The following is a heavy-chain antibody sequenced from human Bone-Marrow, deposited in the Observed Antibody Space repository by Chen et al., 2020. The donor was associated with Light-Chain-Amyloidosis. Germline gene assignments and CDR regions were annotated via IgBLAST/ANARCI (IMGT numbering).Heavy chain of an antibody. V-gene: IGHV5-51*01. CDR2: IYPDDSDA. CDR3: ARRRDGYNFDY. CDR1: GYTFPNYR. J-gene: IGHJ4*02. Sequence: EVQLGLSGPEAKKPGECLKISCKGPGYTFPNYRIGWVRQRPGKGLAWMGVIYPDDSDAGYSPSFEGQVTISADKSITTAYLQWRSLKASDTAMYYCARRRDGYNFDYWGQGTLVTVSS. D-gene: IGHD5-12*01.